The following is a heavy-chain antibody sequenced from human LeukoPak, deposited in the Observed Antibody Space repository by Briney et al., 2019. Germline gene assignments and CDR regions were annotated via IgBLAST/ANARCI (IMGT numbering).Heavy chain of an antibody. CDR3: ARYLYFDWFGLDY. J-gene: IGHJ4*02. V-gene: IGHV4-39*07. CDR2: IYYSGST. Sequence: SETLSLTCTVSGGSISSSSYYWGWIRQPPGKGLEWIGSIYYSGSTYYNPSLKSRVTISVDTSKNQFSLKLSSVTAADTAVYYCARYLYFDWFGLDYWGQGTLVTVSS. CDR1: GGSISSSSYY. D-gene: IGHD3-9*01.